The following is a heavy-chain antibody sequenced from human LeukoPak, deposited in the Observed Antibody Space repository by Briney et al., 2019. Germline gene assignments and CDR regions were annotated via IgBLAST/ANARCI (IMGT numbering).Heavy chain of an antibody. D-gene: IGHD2-15*01. Sequence: GGSLRLSCAASGFTFSSYAMSWVRQAPGKGLEWVSAISGSGGSTYYADSVKGRFTLSRDNSKNTLYLQINSLRTEDTAVYYCARGGKCSDGKCYLVDYWGQGTLVTVSS. CDR3: ARGGKCSDGKCYLVDY. CDR1: GFTFSSYA. CDR2: ISGSGGST. V-gene: IGHV3-23*01. J-gene: IGHJ4*02.